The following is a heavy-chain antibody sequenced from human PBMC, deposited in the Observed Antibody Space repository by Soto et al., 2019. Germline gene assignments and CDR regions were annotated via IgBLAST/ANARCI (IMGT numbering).Heavy chain of an antibody. D-gene: IGHD2-21*01. CDR2: IYTSGIT. CDR1: GGSLSSYY. CDR3: ARTAARFPAPFDY. J-gene: IGHJ4*02. V-gene: IGHV4-4*07. Sequence: SETLSLTCTVSGGSLSSYYWSWIRQPAGKGLEWIGRIYTSGITNYNPSLMNRVTLSVDTSKNQFSLKLTSVTAADTAVYYCARTAARFPAPFDYWGPGTLVTVSS.